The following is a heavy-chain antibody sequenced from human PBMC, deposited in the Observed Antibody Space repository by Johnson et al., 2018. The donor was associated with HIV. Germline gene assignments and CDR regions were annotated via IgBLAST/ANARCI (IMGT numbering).Heavy chain of an antibody. Sequence: QVQLVESGGGLVQPGRSLRLSCAASGFTFSSYAMHWVRQAPGKGLEWVAFIRYDGSKKYYADSVKGRFTISRDNAKNSLYLQMNSLRAEDTAFYYCAIVGATQDAFDIWGQRTMVTVSS. J-gene: IGHJ3*02. D-gene: IGHD1-26*01. CDR1: GFTFSSYA. V-gene: IGHV3-33*03. CDR3: AIVGATQDAFDI. CDR2: IRYDGSKK.